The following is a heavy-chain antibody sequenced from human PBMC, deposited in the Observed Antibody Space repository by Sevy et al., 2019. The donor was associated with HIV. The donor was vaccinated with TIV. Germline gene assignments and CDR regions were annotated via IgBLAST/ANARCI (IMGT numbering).Heavy chain of an antibody. CDR2: ISGSGGST. CDR1: GFTFSSYA. CDR3: AKDWRYYDSSAEGDY. D-gene: IGHD3-22*01. V-gene: IGHV3-23*01. Sequence: GGSLRLSCAASGFTFSSYAMSWVRQAPGKGLEWVSAISGSGGSTYYADSVKGRFTISRDNSKNTPYLQMNSLRAEDTAVYYCAKDWRYYDSSAEGDYWGQGTLVTVSS. J-gene: IGHJ4*02.